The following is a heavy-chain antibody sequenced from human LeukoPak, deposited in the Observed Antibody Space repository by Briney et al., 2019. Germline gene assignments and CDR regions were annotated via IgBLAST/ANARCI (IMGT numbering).Heavy chain of an antibody. CDR1: GGSFSGYY. V-gene: IGHV4-59*01. CDR2: IYYSGTT. J-gene: IGHJ4*02. D-gene: IGHD6-13*01. CDR3: ARGVYIAAAQYGY. Sequence: KPSETLSLTCAVSGGSFSGYYWTWIRQPPGKGLEWIGYIYYSGTTNYNPSLKSRVTISVDTSKNQFSLKLSSVTAADTAVYYCARGVYIAAAQYGYWGQGTLVTVSS.